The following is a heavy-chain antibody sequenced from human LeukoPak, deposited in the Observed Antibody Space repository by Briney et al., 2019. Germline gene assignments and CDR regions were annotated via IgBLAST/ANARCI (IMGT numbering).Heavy chain of an antibody. CDR3: ARLGFSNSGSYLAPSDY. V-gene: IGHV4-59*08. CDR1: GGSISGYY. D-gene: IGHD1-26*01. J-gene: IGHJ4*02. CDR2: IYYSGGT. Sequence: PSETLSLTCTVSGGSISGYYWSWIRQPPGKGLEWIGYIYYSGGTNYNPSLKSRVTISVDTSKNQFSLKLSSVTAADTAVYYCARLGFSNSGSYLAPSDYWGQGTLVTVSP.